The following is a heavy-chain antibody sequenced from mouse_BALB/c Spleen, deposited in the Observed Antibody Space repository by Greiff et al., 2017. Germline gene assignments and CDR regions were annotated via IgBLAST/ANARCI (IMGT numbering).Heavy chain of an antibody. CDR1: GYSITSGYY. CDR3: ARGTMIYAMDY. D-gene: IGHD2-4*01. CDR2: ISYDGSN. Sequence: EVQLQQSGPGLVKPSQSLSLTCSVTGYSITSGYYWNWIRQFPGNKLEWMGYISYDGSNNYNPSLKNRISITRDTSKNQFFLKLNSVTTEDTATYYWARGTMIYAMDYWGQGTSVTVSS. J-gene: IGHJ4*01. V-gene: IGHV3-6*02.